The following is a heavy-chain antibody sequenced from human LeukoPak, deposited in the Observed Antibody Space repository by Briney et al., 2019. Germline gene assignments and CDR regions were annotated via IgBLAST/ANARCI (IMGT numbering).Heavy chain of an antibody. V-gene: IGHV4-39*07. J-gene: IGHJ3*02. CDR1: GGSISSSSYY. D-gene: IGHD3-10*01. Sequence: PSETLSLTCTVSGGSISSSSYYWGWIRQPPGKGLEWIGSIYYSGSTYYNPSLKSRVTISVDTSKNQFSLKLSSVTAADTAVYYCARGRPNYYGSGAGAFDIWGQGTMVTVSS. CDR3: ARGRPNYYGSGAGAFDI. CDR2: IYYSGST.